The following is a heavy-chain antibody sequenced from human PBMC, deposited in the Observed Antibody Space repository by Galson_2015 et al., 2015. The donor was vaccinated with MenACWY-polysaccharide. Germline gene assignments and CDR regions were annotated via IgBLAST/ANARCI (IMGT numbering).Heavy chain of an antibody. Sequence: PALVKPTQTLTLTCTFSGFSLSTSKVGVGWVRQPPGKALEWLAVVFWDDDKRYNPSLKSRVTITKDTSKNQVVLKMTNMEPEDTATYYCAYRLSGTEWYVYFFDYWGQGTLVTVSS. J-gene: IGHJ4*02. CDR3: AYRLSGTEWYVYFFDY. V-gene: IGHV2-5*02. CDR2: VFWDDDK. CDR1: GFSLSTSKVG. D-gene: IGHD3-3*01.